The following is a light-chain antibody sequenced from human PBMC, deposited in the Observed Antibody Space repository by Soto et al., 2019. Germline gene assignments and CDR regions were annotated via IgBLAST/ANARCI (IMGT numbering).Light chain of an antibody. CDR1: SSNIGSHY. CDR3: AAWDDSLSGPL. Sequence: QSVLTQPPSASGTPGQRVTISCSGSSSNIGSHYVHWYQQLPGMAPKLLIYGSTQRPSGVPARISGSKSGTSASLAISGLRSEDEDDYYCAAWDDSLSGPLFGGGTKLTVL. V-gene: IGLV1-47*01. J-gene: IGLJ2*01. CDR2: GST.